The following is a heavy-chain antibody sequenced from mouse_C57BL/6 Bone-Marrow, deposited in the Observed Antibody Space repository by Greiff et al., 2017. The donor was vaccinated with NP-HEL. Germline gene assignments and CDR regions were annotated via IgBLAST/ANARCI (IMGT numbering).Heavy chain of an antibody. D-gene: IGHD2-2*01. Sequence: VQLQQSGAELVRPGASVKLSCKASGYTFTDYYINWVKQRPGQGLEWIARIYPGSGNTYYNEKFKGKATLTAEKSSSTAYMQLSSLTSEDSAVYFCARCVRGYPFAYWGQGTLVTVSA. CDR1: GYTFTDYY. CDR2: IYPGSGNT. V-gene: IGHV1-76*01. J-gene: IGHJ3*01. CDR3: ARCVRGYPFAY.